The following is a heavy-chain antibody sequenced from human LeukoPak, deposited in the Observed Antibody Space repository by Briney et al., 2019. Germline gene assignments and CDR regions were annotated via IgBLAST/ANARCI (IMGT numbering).Heavy chain of an antibody. CDR3: AREGVATAIDY. V-gene: IGHV4-4*07. CDR2: ISASGNT. Sequence: SETLSLTCTVSGGSISNYYWSWIRQPAGKGLEWIGRISASGNTNYNPSLKSRVTMSVDTSMNLLALKLSSVTAADTAVYYCAREGVATAIDYWGQGTLVTVSS. CDR1: GGSISNYY. D-gene: IGHD2-21*02. J-gene: IGHJ4*02.